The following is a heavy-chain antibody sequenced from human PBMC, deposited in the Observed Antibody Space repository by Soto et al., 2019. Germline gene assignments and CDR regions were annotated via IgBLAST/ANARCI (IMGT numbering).Heavy chain of an antibody. CDR2: ISPMFGAA. J-gene: IGHJ4*02. CDR3: AREVQVHCPGFVY. V-gene: IGHV1-69*19. Sequence: QVQLVQSGAEMKKPGSSVKVSCQSSGGTFNTYAMNWVRQAPGQGPEWMGDISPMFGAANYAPKFQGRVTITADESTGTSYMQLCSLTSEDTALYFCAREVQVHCPGFVYWGQGTLVTVSS. CDR1: GGTFNTYA. D-gene: IGHD2-21*02.